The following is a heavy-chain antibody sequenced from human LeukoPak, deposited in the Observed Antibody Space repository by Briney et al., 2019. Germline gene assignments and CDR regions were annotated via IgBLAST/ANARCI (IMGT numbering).Heavy chain of an antibody. CDR2: IYHSGST. Sequence: PSETLSLTCTVSGYSISSGYYWGWIRQPPGKGLEWIGSIYHSGSTYYNPSLKSRVTISVDTSKNQFSLKLSSVTAADTAVYYCARLLSDYFDYWGQGTVVTVSS. V-gene: IGHV4-38-2*02. D-gene: IGHD2/OR15-2a*01. CDR3: ARLLSDYFDY. CDR1: GYSISSGYY. J-gene: IGHJ4*02.